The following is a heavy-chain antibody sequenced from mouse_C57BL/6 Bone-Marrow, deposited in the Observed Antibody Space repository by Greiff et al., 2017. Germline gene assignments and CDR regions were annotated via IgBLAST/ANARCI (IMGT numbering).Heavy chain of an antibody. CDR3: ARGSTIVTDYYAMDY. CDR2: ISNGGGST. D-gene: IGHD2-5*01. V-gene: IGHV5-12*01. Sequence: EVMLVESGGGLVQPGGSLKLSCAASGFTFSDYYMYWVRQTPEKRLEWVAYISNGGGSTYYPDTVKGRFTISRDNAKNTLYLQMSRLKSEDTAMYYCARGSTIVTDYYAMDYWGQGTSVTVSS. J-gene: IGHJ4*01. CDR1: GFTFSDYY.